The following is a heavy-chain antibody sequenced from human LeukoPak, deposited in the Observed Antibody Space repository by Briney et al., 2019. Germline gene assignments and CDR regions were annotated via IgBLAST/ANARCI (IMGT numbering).Heavy chain of an antibody. CDR2: VSAGSDRT. CDR3: AREGIAAAGRGGYFDY. J-gene: IGHJ4*02. V-gene: IGHV3-23*01. Sequence: GGSLRLSCAASGFTFSIYAMSWVRQAPGKGLEWVSSVSAGSDRTYYSDSVKGRFTISRDNSKNTLYLQMNSLRAEDTAVYYCAREGIAAAGRGGYFDYWGQGTLVTVSS. D-gene: IGHD6-13*01. CDR1: GFTFSIYA.